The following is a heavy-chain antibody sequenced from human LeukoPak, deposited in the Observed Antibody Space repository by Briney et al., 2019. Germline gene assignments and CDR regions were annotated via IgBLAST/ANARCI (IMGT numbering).Heavy chain of an antibody. CDR3: ARGAEWELQMWAYFDY. Sequence: PGGSLRLSCAASGFTFSSYSMKWVRQAPGKGLEWVSSISSSSYIYYADSVKGRFTISRDNAKNSLHLQMNSLRAEDTAVYYCARGAEWELQMWAYFDYWGQGTLVTVSS. J-gene: IGHJ4*02. D-gene: IGHD1-26*01. CDR2: ISSSSYI. CDR1: GFTFSSYS. V-gene: IGHV3-21*01.